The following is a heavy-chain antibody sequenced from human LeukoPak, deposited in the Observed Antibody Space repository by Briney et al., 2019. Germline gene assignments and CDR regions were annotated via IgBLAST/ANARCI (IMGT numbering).Heavy chain of an antibody. D-gene: IGHD3-10*01. J-gene: IGHJ5*02. CDR3: ARGIRRFGELSRWFDP. CDR1: GYIFTDYY. V-gene: IGHV1-2*06. CDR2: INPNSGDT. Sequence: ASVTVSCKASGYIFTDYYIHWVRQAPGQGPEWMGRINPNSGDTDSAQKFQGRVTMTRDTSISTAYMELSRLRSDDTAVYYCARGIRRFGELSRWFDPWGQGTLVTVSS.